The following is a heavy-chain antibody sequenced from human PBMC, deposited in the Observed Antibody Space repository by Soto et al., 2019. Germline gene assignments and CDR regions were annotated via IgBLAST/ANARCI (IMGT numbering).Heavy chain of an antibody. CDR2: IYYSGST. V-gene: IGHV4-59*08. Sequence: PSESLSHTYNISGRSISTYYWTWIRQPPGKGLEWIGYIYYSGSTNYNPSLKSRVTISVDTSKNQFSLKLSSVTAADTAVYYCARRYSSAFDIWGQGTMVT. D-gene: IGHD6-13*01. CDR3: ARRYSSAFDI. J-gene: IGHJ3*02. CDR1: GRSISTYY.